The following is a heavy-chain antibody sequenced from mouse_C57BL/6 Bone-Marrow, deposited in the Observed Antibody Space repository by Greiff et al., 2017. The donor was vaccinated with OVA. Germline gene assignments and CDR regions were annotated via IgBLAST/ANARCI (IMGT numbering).Heavy chain of an antibody. D-gene: IGHD1-1*02. CDR3: TSFIDEDRGGFDY. V-gene: IGHV14-4*01. CDR1: GFTITADY. Sequence: EVKLQESGAELVRPGASVKLSCTASGFTITADYMHWVKQRPEQGLEWIGWIDPENGDTDYDSKFQGKATLTADTSSTTAYLQLSSLTSEDTSVYYGTSFIDEDRGGFDYGGQGTTLTVSP. J-gene: IGHJ2*01. CDR2: IDPENGDT.